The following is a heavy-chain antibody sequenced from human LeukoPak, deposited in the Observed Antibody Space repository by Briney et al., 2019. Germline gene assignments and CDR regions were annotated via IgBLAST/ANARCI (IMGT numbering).Heavy chain of an antibody. V-gene: IGHV1-3*01. J-gene: IGHJ3*02. CDR2: INAGNGNT. D-gene: IGHD6-13*01. CDR3: ARDHGSSKEDDAFDI. Sequence: ASVEVSCKASGYTFISYAMHWVRQAPGQRLEWMGWINAGNGNTKYSQNFQGRVTITSDTSATTAYMELSSLQSEDTAVYYCARDHGSSKEDDAFDIWGQGTMVTVSS. CDR1: GYTFISYA.